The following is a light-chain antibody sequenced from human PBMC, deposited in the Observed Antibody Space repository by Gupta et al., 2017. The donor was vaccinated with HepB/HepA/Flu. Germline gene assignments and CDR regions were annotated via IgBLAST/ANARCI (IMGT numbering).Light chain of an antibody. J-gene: IGKJ3*01. CDR1: QRISNY. Sequence: DIQMTQSPSSLSPSVGDRVTITCRASQRISNYLNCYQQKPGKAPKLLIYAASSLQSGVPSRFSGSGDGTDFTLTISSLQPEDFATYYWQQSESNPPGVTFGLGTKVDIK. CDR3: QQSESNPPGVT. V-gene: IGKV1-39*01. CDR2: AAS.